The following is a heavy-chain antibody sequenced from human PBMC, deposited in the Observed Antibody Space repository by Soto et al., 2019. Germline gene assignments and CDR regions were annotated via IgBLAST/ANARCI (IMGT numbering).Heavy chain of an antibody. D-gene: IGHD6-13*01. J-gene: IGHJ5*02. Sequence: ASVKVSCKASGYTFTGYYMHWVRQAPGQGLEWMGWINPNSGGTNYAQKFQGRVTMTRDTSISTAYMELSRLRSDDTAVYYCARDSSSWYWFDPWGQGTLVTVSS. CDR3: ARDSSSWYWFDP. CDR1: GYTFTGYY. CDR2: INPNSGGT. V-gene: IGHV1-2*02.